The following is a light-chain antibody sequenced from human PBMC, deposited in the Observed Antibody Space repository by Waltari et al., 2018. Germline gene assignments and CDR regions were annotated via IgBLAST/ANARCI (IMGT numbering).Light chain of an antibody. Sequence: DVVMTQSPDSLAVSLGERATINCKSSQSLLYSSNNKNYLAWYQQKPGQPPKLLIYWASTRESGVPDRFSGSGSGTDFTLTISSLQAEDVAVYYCQQYYDNVVTFCPGTKVDIK. CDR1: QSLLYSSNNKNY. CDR2: WAS. CDR3: QQYYDNVVT. V-gene: IGKV4-1*01. J-gene: IGKJ3*01.